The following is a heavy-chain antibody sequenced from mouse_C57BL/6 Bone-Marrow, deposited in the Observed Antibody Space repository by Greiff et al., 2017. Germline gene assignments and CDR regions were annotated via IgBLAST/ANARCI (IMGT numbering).Heavy chain of an antibody. J-gene: IGHJ1*03. CDR1: GFTFSDYG. D-gene: IGHD1-1*01. V-gene: IGHV5-17*01. CDR3: ARRDYYGSSYGYFDV. CDR2: ISSGSSTI. Sequence: VKLVESGGGLVKPGGSLKLSCAASGFTFSDYGMHWVRQAPEKGLEWVAYISSGSSTIYYADTVKGRFTISRDNAKHTLFLQMTSLRSEDTAMYYCARRDYYGSSYGYFDVWGTGTTVTVSS.